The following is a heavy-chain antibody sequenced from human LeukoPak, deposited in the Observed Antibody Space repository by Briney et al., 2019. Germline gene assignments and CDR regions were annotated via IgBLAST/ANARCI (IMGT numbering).Heavy chain of an antibody. CDR3: AKTYYYGSGSYYQFDY. V-gene: IGHV3-30*18. CDR1: GFTFSSYG. CDR2: ISYDGSNK. D-gene: IGHD3-10*01. Sequence: GRSLRLSCEVSGFTFSSYGMHWVRPAPGKGLEWVAVISYDGSNKYYADSVKGRFTISRDNSKNTLYLQMNSLRAEDTAVYYCAKTYYYGSGSYYQFDYWGQGTLVTVSS. J-gene: IGHJ4*02.